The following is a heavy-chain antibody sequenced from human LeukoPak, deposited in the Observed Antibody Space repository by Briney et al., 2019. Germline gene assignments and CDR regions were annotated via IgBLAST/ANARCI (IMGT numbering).Heavy chain of an antibody. CDR3: ATANYDSSGYYYGPADY. D-gene: IGHD3-22*01. CDR2: FDPEDGET. CDR1: GYTLTELS. Sequence: ASVTVSCTVSGYTLTELSMHWVRQAPGKGLEWMGGFDPEDGETIYAQEFQGRVTMTEDTSTDTAYMELSSLRSEDTAVYYCATANYDSSGYYYGPADYWGQGTLVTVSS. V-gene: IGHV1-24*01. J-gene: IGHJ4*02.